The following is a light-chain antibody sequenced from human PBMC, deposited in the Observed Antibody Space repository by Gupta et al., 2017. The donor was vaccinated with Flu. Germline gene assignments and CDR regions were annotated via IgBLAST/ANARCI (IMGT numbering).Light chain of an antibody. CDR1: QSIRNNY. J-gene: IGKJ2*01. Sequence: EIVLTQSPGTLSLSPGERATLSCSATQSIRNNYLAWYQQKPGQAPRLLIYGASGRATGIPDRFSGSGSGTDFTLTISRLEPEDFAVYYCQQDGSSLYTFGQGTKLEIK. CDR2: GAS. CDR3: QQDGSSLYT. V-gene: IGKV3-20*01.